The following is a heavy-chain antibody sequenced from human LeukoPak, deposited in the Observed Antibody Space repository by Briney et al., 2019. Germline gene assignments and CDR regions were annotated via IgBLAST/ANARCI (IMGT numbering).Heavy chain of an antibody. Sequence: GGSLRLSCAASGLTFSSYEMNWVRQAPGKGREWVSCISSSGSTIYYADSVKGRFTISRDNAKNSLYLQMNRLRAEDTAVYYCARVPLMYYDFWSSPRYYYYYYMDVWGKGTTATVSS. CDR1: GLTFSSYE. CDR3: ARVPLMYYDFWSSPRYYYYYYMDV. D-gene: IGHD3-3*01. V-gene: IGHV3-48*03. CDR2: ISSSGSTI. J-gene: IGHJ6*03.